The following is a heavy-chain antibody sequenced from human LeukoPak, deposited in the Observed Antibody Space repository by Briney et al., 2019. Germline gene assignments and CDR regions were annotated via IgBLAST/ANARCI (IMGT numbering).Heavy chain of an antibody. CDR3: GRDGVGQDA. J-gene: IGHJ5*02. V-gene: IGHV3-21*01. D-gene: IGHD2-15*01. CDR1: GTLFSRYT. CDR2: ISSGGSSI. Sequence: GGSLRLSCAAFGTLFSRYTMNWVRQAPGKGLEWVSSISSGGSSIYYSDSVRGRFTIARDDAKNSLYLQMNSLTADDTAVYYCGRDGVGQDAWGQGTLVTVSS.